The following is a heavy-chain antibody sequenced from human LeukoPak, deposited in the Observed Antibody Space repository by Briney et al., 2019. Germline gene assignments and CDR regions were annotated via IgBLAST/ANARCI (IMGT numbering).Heavy chain of an antibody. J-gene: IGHJ4*02. CDR2: INHSGST. V-gene: IGHV4-34*01. D-gene: IGHD3-10*01. CDR3: ARGILYGSGSYFDY. CDR1: GGSFSGYY. Sequence: KPSETLSLTCAVYGGSFSGYYWSWIRQPPGKGLEWIGEINHSGSTNYNPSLKSRVTISVDTSKNQFSLKLSSVTAADTAVYYCARGILYGSGSYFDYWGQGTLVTVSS.